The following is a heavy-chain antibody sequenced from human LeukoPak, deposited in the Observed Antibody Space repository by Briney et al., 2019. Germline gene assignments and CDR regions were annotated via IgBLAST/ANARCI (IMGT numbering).Heavy chain of an antibody. V-gene: IGHV4-4*07. CDR3: ARDVVSGTWAFDY. D-gene: IGHD2-15*01. CDR2: IYFTGST. CDR1: GGSISSYY. J-gene: IGHJ4*02. Sequence: PSETLSLTCTVSGGSISSYYWSWIRQPAGKGLEWIGRIYFTGSTKYNPSLKSRVTMSVDMSKNQFFLKLSSVTAADTALYYCARDVVSGTWAFDYWGQGTLVTVSS.